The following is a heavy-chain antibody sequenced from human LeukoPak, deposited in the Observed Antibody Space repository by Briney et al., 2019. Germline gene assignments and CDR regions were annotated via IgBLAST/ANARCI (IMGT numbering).Heavy chain of an antibody. Sequence: SQTLSLTCTISGGSISSGNYYWSWIRQPAGKGLEWIGRIYTSGSTNYNPSLKSRVTISVDTSKNQFSLKLSSVTAADTAVYYCAVALDTMIVVENEGGFDIWGQGTMVTVSS. CDR2: IYTSGST. D-gene: IGHD3-22*01. J-gene: IGHJ3*02. V-gene: IGHV4-61*02. CDR3: AVALDTMIVVENEGGFDI. CDR1: GGSISSGNYY.